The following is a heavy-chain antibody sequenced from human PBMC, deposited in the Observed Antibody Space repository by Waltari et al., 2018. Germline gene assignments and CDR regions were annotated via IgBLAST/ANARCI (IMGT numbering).Heavy chain of an antibody. Sequence: EVQLLESGGGLVQPGGSLRLACAASGFTFSSSAMSWVRQAPGKGLAWVSAISGSGGSTYYADSVKGRFTISRDNSKNTLYLQMNSLRAEDTAVYYCAKDDPPSIAAMTSFDYWGHGTLVTVSS. D-gene: IGHD6-6*01. CDR1: GFTFSSSA. CDR2: ISGSGGST. J-gene: IGHJ4*01. CDR3: AKDDPPSIAAMTSFDY. V-gene: IGHV3-23*01.